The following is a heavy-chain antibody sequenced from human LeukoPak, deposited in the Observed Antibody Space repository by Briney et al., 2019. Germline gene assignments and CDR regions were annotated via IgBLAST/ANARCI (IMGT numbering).Heavy chain of an antibody. CDR1: GYTFTGYY. J-gene: IGHJ4*02. V-gene: IGHV1-2*02. Sequence: ASVKVSCKASGYTFTGYYMHWVRQAPGQGLGWMGWINPNSGGTNYAQKFQGRVTMTRDTSISTAYMELSRLRSDDTAVYYCARDLGNIRVELLTSTLDWGQGTLVTVSS. CDR3: ARDLGNIRVELLTSTLD. CDR2: INPNSGGT. D-gene: IGHD1-7*01.